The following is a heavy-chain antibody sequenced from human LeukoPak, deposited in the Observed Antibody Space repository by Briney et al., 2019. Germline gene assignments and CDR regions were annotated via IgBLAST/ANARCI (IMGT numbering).Heavy chain of an antibody. J-gene: IGHJ3*02. CDR2: ISGSGGST. V-gene: IGHV3-23*01. D-gene: IGHD1-1*01. CDR3: ANRQRDAFDI. Sequence: AGGSLRLSCAASGFTFSSYAMSWVRQAPGKGLEWVSAISGSGGSTYYADSAKGRFTISRDNSKNTLYLQMNSLRAEDTAVYYCANRQRDAFDIWGQGTMVTVSS. CDR1: GFTFSSYA.